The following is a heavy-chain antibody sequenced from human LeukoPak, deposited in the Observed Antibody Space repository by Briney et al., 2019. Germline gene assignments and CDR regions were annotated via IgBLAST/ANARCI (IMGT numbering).Heavy chain of an antibody. J-gene: IGHJ3*02. D-gene: IGHD3-16*01. CDR3: ARPGDYVTFFDI. CDR1: GYTFTGYY. CDR2: INPNSGGT. V-gene: IGHV1-2*02. Sequence: ASVKVSCKASGYTFTGYYMHWVRQAPGQGLEWMGWINPNSGGTNYAQKFQGRVTMTRDTSISTAYMELSRLRSDDTAVYYWARPGDYVTFFDIWGQGTMVTVSS.